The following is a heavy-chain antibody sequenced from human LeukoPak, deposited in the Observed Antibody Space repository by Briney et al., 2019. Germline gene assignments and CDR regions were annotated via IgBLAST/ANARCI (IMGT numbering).Heavy chain of an antibody. J-gene: IGHJ4*02. CDR1: GFTVSSNY. CDR3: ARGRGGYDSSGYFAKGDY. D-gene: IGHD3-22*01. Sequence: GGSLRLSCAASGFTVSSNYMSWVRQTPGEGLEWVSVIYSGGSTYYADSVKGRFTISRDNSKNTLFLQMNSLRVEDTAVYYCARGRGGYDSSGYFAKGDYWGQGTLVTVSS. CDR2: IYSGGST. V-gene: IGHV3-53*01.